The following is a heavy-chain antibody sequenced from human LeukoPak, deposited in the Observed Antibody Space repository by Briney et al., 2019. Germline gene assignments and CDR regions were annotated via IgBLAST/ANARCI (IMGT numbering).Heavy chain of an antibody. CDR3: ARQRELGYCSSTSCYADYYYGMDV. V-gene: IGHV4-59*08. CDR2: IYYSGST. D-gene: IGHD2-2*03. J-gene: IGHJ6*02. Sequence: SETLSLTCTVSGGSISSYYWSWVRQPPGKGLEWIGYIYYSGSTNYNPSLKSRVTISVDTSKNQFSLELSSVTAADTAVYYCARQRELGYCSSTSCYADYYYGMDVWGQGTTVTVSS. CDR1: GGSISSYY.